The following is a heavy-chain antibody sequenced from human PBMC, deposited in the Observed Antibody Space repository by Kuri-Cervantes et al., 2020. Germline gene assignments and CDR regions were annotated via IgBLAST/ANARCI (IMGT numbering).Heavy chain of an antibody. V-gene: IGHV3-30*02. CDR2: IRYDGSSK. CDR1: GFTFSSYG. D-gene: IGHD3-3*01. J-gene: IGHJ6*04. Sequence: GGSLRLSCAASGFTFSSYGMHWVRQAPGKGLEWVAFIRYDGSSKYYADSVKGRFTISRDNSRNTLYLQMNSLRTEDTGLYYCSTIGGIIWSAFTDVWGKGTAVTVSS. CDR3: STIGGIIWSAFTDV.